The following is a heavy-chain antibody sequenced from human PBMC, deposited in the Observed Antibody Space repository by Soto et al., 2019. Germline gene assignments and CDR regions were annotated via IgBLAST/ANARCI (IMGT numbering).Heavy chain of an antibody. V-gene: IGHV1-3*01. J-gene: IGHJ5*02. CDR3: ARARSGGYNWFDP. CDR2: INAGNGNT. D-gene: IGHD2-15*01. Sequence: ASVKVSCKASGYTFTSYAMHWVRQAPGQRLEWMGWINAGNGNTKYSQKFQGRVTITRDTSASTAYMELSSLRSKDTAVYYCARARSGGYNWFDPWGQGTLVTVSS. CDR1: GYTFTSYA.